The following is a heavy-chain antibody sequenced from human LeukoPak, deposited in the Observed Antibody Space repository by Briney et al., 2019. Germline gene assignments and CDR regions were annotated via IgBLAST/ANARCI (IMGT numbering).Heavy chain of an antibody. CDR1: GGSISSGGYY. CDR3: ARVVEAVTIGGWFDP. Sequence: PSETLSLTCTVSGGSISSGGYYWSWIRQPPGKGLEWIGYIYHSGSTYYNPSLKSRVTISVDRSKNQFSLKLSSVTAADTAVYYCARVVEAVTIGGWFDPWGQGTLVTVSS. J-gene: IGHJ5*02. D-gene: IGHD4-11*01. V-gene: IGHV4-30-2*01. CDR2: IYHSGST.